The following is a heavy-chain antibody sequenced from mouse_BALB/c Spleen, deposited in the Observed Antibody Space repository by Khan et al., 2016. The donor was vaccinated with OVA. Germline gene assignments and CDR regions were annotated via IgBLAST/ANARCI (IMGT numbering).Heavy chain of an antibody. CDR2: ISSCGCSP. CDR3: ARHDSTASFAY. D-gene: IGHD1-1*01. J-gene: IGHJ3*01. V-gene: IGHV5-6*01. Sequence: VELVESGGDLVKPGGSLKLSFSSSLFPFLLSFLSFFRPTPDNLLALVATISSCGCSPYYPDSVKGRFTLSRDNAKNTLYLQMSSLKSEDTAMYYCARHDSTASFAYWGQGTLVTVSA. CDR1: LFPFLLSF.